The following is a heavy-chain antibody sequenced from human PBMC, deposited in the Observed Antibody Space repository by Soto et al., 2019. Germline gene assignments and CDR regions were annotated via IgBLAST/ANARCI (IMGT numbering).Heavy chain of an antibody. V-gene: IGHV3-43*01. CDR3: AKDIVSHCSGGSCHFNEYFQH. CDR2: ISWDGGST. D-gene: IGHD2-15*01. Sequence: GGSLRLSCAASGFTFDDYTMHWVRQAPGKGLEWVSLISWDGGSTYYADSVKGRFTISRDNSKNSLYLQMNSLRTEDTALYYCAKDIVSHCSGGSCHFNEYFQHWGQGTLVTVSS. CDR1: GFTFDDYT. J-gene: IGHJ1*01.